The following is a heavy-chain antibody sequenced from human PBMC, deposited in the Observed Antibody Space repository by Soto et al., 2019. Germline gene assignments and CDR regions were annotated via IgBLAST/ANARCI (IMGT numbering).Heavy chain of an antibody. CDR3: ARDRGVVVIDYYGLDV. CDR1: GGSFTDSY. J-gene: IGHJ6*02. D-gene: IGHD2-15*01. V-gene: IGHV4-34*01. Sequence: SETLSLTCAVYGGSFTDSYWSWIRQAPGKGLEWIGEINHSGSVSYNPSLESRVTISIDTSQNKISLTLYTVNAADTAVYFCARDRGVVVIDYYGLDVWGQGTTVT. CDR2: INHSGSV.